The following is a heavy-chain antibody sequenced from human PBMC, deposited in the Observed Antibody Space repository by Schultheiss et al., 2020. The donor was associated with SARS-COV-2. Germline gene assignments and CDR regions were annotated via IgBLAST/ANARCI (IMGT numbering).Heavy chain of an antibody. Sequence: GGSLRLSCAASGFTFSSYAMSWVRQAPGKGLEWVSSISSSSSYIYYADSVKGRFTISRDNAKNSLYLQMNSLRAEDTAVYYCARDMAVAGTTDYYYGMDVWGQGTTVTVSS. V-gene: IGHV3-21*01. D-gene: IGHD6-19*01. J-gene: IGHJ6*02. CDR2: ISSSSSYI. CDR1: GFTFSSYA. CDR3: ARDMAVAGTTDYYYGMDV.